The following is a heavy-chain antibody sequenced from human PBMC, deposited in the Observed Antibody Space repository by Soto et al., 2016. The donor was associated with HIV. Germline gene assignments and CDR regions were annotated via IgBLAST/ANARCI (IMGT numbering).Heavy chain of an antibody. CDR1: GFIFSSYW. D-gene: IGHD3-10*01. CDR2: IKQDGSEK. Sequence: EVQLVESGGGLVQPGGSLRLSCAGSGFIFSSYWMSWVRQAPGEGLDWVANIKQDGSEKYYVDSVKGRFTISRDNVENSLYLQMNSLRAEDTAVYYCARGDYYDSGSYYNYWGQGILVTVSS. V-gene: IGHV3-7*01. CDR3: ARGDYYDSGSYYNY. J-gene: IGHJ4*02.